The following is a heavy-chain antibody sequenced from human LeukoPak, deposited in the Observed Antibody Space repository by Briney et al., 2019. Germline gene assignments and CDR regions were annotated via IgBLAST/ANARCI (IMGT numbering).Heavy chain of an antibody. CDR3: VAEEMETTGQGYFDL. D-gene: IGHD5-24*01. CDR1: GGSITSYY. J-gene: IGHJ2*01. CDR2: IYYSGNT. V-gene: IGHV4-59*08. Sequence: PSETLSLTCSVSGGSITSYYWAWIRQPPGKGLEWIGYIYYSGNTKYSPSLKSRVAISIDTSKKSLSLNLRSVTAADTAIYYCVAEEMETTGQGYFDLWGRGTLVTVSS.